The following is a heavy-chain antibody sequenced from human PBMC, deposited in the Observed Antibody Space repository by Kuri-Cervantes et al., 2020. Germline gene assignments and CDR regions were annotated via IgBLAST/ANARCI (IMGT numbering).Heavy chain of an antibody. Sequence: GGSLRLSCAASGFTFSAYWMSWVRQAPGKGLECVANIKRDGSEEIYVDSVKGRFTISRDNAKNSLYLQMNSLRAEDTAVYYCARVSVKVEMATIEGNWYFDLWGRGTLVTVSS. J-gene: IGHJ2*01. V-gene: IGHV3-7*02. CDR3: ARVSVKVEMATIEGNWYFDL. CDR1: GFTFSAYW. D-gene: IGHD5-24*01. CDR2: IKRDGSEE.